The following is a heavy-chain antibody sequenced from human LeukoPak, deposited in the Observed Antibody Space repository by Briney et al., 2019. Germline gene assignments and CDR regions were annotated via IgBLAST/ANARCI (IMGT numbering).Heavy chain of an antibody. CDR1: GGSIRSYY. D-gene: IGHD6-19*01. CDR3: ARAPGVGGGPVAGTNWFGP. V-gene: IGHV4-59*01. CDR2: IYYSGSP. Sequence: PSETLSLTCTVSGGSIRSYYWSWIRQPPGKGLEWIGYIYYSGSPNYNPSLKSRLTISVDTSKNQFTLRLSSVTAADTAVYYCARAPGVGGGPVAGTNWFGPWGQGTLVTVSS. J-gene: IGHJ5*02.